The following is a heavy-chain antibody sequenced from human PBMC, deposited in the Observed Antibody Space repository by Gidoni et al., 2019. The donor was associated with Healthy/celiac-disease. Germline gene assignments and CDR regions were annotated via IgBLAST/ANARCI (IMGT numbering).Heavy chain of an antibody. V-gene: IGHV3-15*01. CDR2: IKSKTDGGTT. CDR3: TTLLFLEWLPPY. D-gene: IGHD3-3*01. J-gene: IGHJ4*02. CDR1: GFTFRNAW. Sequence: EVQLVESGGGLVKPGGSLRLSCAASGFTFRNAWMSWVRQAPGKGLEWVGRIKSKTDGGTTDYAAPVKGRFTISRDDSKNTLYLQMNSLKTEDTAVYYCTTLLFLEWLPPYWGQGTLVTVSS.